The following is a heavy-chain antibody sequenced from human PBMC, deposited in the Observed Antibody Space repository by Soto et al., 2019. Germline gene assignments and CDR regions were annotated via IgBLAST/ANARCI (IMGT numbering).Heavy chain of an antibody. V-gene: IGHV1-18*01. Sequence: QVQLVQSGDEVKKPGASVKVSCKASGYIFVNYGIAWVRQAPGQGLEWMGWISPYTGNTHSATKIQGRLTMTTDTATSTANMDLGSQTSDDTAVYYCVMVDNYVTPTPQDVWGQGTTVTVSS. CDR2: ISPYTGNT. CDR1: GYIFVNYG. J-gene: IGHJ6*02. CDR3: VMVDNYVTPTPQDV. D-gene: IGHD3-16*01.